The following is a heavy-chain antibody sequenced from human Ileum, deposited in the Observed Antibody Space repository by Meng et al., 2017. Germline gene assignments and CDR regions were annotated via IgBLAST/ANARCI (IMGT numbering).Heavy chain of an antibody. CDR3: ARTPLYSGSYYFDP. CDR2: VYYSGHT. V-gene: IGHV4-61*03. CDR1: GASVSSDNYY. D-gene: IGHD1-26*01. J-gene: IGHJ4*02. Sequence: GPLQTAGPGLVSPSETLSPTCTVSGASVSSDNYYWSCIRQPPGKGLECIVYVYYSGHTDCNPSRKSRLSISIDTSKNHFSLKLSSVTAADTAVYYCARTPLYSGSYYFDPWGQGALVTVSS.